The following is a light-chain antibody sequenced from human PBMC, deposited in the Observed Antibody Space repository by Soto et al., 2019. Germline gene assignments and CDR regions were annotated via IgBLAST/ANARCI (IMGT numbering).Light chain of an antibody. CDR1: GSNIGAGFD. V-gene: IGLV1-40*01. CDR2: ANN. CDR3: QSYDSSLSGSRV. J-gene: IGLJ2*01. Sequence: QSVLTQPPSVSGAPGQRVTISCTGSGSNIGAGFDVQWYQQLPGTAPKLLIYANNNRPSGVPDRFSGSKSGTSASLAITGLRAEDAADYYCQSYDSSLSGSRVFGGGTKRTVL.